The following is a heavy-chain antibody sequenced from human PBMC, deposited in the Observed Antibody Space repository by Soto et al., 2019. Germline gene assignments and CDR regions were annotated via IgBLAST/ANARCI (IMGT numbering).Heavy chain of an antibody. J-gene: IGHJ3*02. D-gene: IGHD5-12*01. V-gene: IGHV1-8*01. CDR1: GYTFTSYN. CDR3: ARASSGYGFDAFDI. CDR2: MNPNSGNA. Sequence: ASVKVSCKASGYTFTSYNVNWVRQATGQGLEWLGWMNPNSGNAGYAQNFQGRVTLTRNPSTGTAYMEMTSLRSDDTAVYYCARASSGYGFDAFDIWGQGTMVTVSS.